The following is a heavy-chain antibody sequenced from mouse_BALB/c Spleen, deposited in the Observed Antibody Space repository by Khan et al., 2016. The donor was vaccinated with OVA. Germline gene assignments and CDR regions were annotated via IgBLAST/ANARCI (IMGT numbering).Heavy chain of an antibody. Sequence: EVQLQESGPELVKPGVSVKISCKASGYSFTGYFMNWVMQSHGKSLEWIGRINPHIGETFYNQKFKGKATLTVDESSSTVHMELRSLASEDSAVYYCARKNGSDFDYWGQGTTLTVSS. CDR1: GYSFTGYF. J-gene: IGHJ2*01. V-gene: IGHV1-20*02. CDR2: INPHIGET. CDR3: ARKNGSDFDY. D-gene: IGHD1-1*01.